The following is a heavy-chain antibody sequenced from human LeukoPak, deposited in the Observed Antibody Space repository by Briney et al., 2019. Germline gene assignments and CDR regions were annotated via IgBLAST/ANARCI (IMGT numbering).Heavy chain of an antibody. V-gene: IGHV3-30*04. CDR1: GFTFSSYA. CDR3: ARDGPISSRDCTNGVCYSFDY. CDR2: ISYDGSNK. D-gene: IGHD2-8*01. Sequence: GGSLRLSCAASGFTFSSYAMHWVRQAPGKGLEWVAVISYDGSNKYYADSVKGRFTISRDNSKNTLYLQMNSLRAEDTAVYYCARDGPISSRDCTNGVCYSFDYWGQGTLVTVSS. J-gene: IGHJ4*02.